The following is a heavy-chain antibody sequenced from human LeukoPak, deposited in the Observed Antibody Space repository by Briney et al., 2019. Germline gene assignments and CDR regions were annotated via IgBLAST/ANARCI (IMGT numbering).Heavy chain of an antibody. CDR1: GVVFSTYS. CDR3: ARDEGYSSG. J-gene: IGHJ4*02. CDR2: ISSISSTI. D-gene: IGHD6-19*01. V-gene: IGHV3-48*01. Sequence: PGGSLRLSCAASGVVFSTYSMNWVRQAPWKGLEWVSYISSISSTIYYADSVKGRFTISRDNAKNSLYLQMNSLRAEDTAVYYCARDEGYSSGWGQGTLVTVSS.